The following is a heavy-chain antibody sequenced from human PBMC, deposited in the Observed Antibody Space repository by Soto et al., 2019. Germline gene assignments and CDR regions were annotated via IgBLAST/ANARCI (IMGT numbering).Heavy chain of an antibody. J-gene: IGHJ4*02. D-gene: IGHD3-22*01. CDR1: GFTFSSYA. CDR3: AKGATIRTIVDPFDY. CDR2: ISGSGGST. V-gene: IGHV3-23*01. Sequence: PVGSLRLSCAASGFTFSSYAMSWVRQAPGKGLEWVSAISGSGGSTYYADSVKGRFTISRDNSKNTLYLQMNSLRAEDTAVYYCAKGATIRTIVDPFDYWGQGTLVTVSS.